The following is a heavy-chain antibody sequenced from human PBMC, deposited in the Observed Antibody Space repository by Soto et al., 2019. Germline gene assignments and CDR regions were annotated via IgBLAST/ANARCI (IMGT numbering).Heavy chain of an antibody. CDR2: IYPGDSDT. CDR1: GYTFTRYW. Sequence: PGESLKISCKGSGYTFTRYWIGWVRQIPGKGLEWMGIIYPGDSDTRYSPSFQGQVNISVDKSITTAYLQWSRLKASDSAMYYCVGTNAPTGVMGVRDYWGQGTLVTVS. CDR3: VGTNAPTGVMGVRDY. D-gene: IGHD7-27*01. J-gene: IGHJ4*02. V-gene: IGHV5-51*01.